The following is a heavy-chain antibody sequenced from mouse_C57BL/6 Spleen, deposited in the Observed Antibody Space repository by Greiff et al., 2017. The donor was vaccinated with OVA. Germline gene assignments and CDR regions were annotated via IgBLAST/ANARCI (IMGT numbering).Heavy chain of an antibody. CDR1: GYTFTSYG. V-gene: IGHV1-81*01. CDR2: IYPRSGNT. Sequence: VQLQESGAELARPGASVKLSCKASGYTFTSYGISWVKQRTGQGLEWIGEIYPRSGNTYYNEKFKGKATLIADKSSSTAYMELRSLTSEDSAVYFCARGDSNGGDYWGQGTSVTVSS. CDR3: ARGDSNGGDY. J-gene: IGHJ4*01. D-gene: IGHD2-5*01.